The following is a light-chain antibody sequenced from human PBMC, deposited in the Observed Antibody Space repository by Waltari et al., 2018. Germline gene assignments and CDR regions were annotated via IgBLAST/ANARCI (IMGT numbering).Light chain of an antibody. Sequence: QSALTQPASVSGSPGQSITISCIGSSSDIGSHSLVPWYQQHPGKAPQLLIYEASKRPSGVSDRFSGSKSGSSASLTISGLQPEDEADYCCCAYAGPNTYVVFGGGTKLTVL. J-gene: IGLJ2*01. CDR3: CAYAGPNTYVV. V-gene: IGLV2-23*01. CDR1: SSDIGSHSL. CDR2: EAS.